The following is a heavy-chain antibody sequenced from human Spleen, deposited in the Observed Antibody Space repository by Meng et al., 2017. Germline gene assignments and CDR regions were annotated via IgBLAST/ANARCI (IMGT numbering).Heavy chain of an antibody. CDR3: ARGGVPATPFFDY. J-gene: IGHJ4*02. CDR1: SYA. CDR2: IIPIFGTA. Sequence: SYAISWVRQAPGQGLEWMGGIIPIFGTANYAQKFQGRVTITADKSTSTAYMELSSLRSEDTAVYYCARGGVPATPFFDYWGQGTLVTVSS. V-gene: IGHV1-69*06. D-gene: IGHD2-2*01.